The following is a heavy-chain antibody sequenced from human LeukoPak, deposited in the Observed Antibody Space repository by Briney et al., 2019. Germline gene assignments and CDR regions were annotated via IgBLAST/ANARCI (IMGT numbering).Heavy chain of an antibody. J-gene: IGHJ4*02. CDR3: TRQWFGELFSVFDY. V-gene: IGHV4-59*08. Sequence: SETLSLTCTVSHFISSYYWSWIRQPPGKGLEWIGYISYSGSTHYNPSLKNRLTISIDTSKNQFSLKLTSVTAADTAVYYCTRQWFGELFSVFDYWGQGSLVAVSS. CDR2: ISYSGST. CDR1: HFISSYY. D-gene: IGHD3-10*01.